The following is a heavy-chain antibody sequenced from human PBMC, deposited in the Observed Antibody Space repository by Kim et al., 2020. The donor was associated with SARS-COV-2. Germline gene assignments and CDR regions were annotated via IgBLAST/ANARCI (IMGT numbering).Heavy chain of an antibody. CDR3: ARVGYSSSWYGHNWFDP. CDR1: GFTFSSYG. V-gene: IGHV3-33*05. D-gene: IGHD6-13*01. CDR2: ISYDGSNK. J-gene: IGHJ5*02. Sequence: GGSLRLSCAASGFTFSSYGMHWVRQAPGKGLEWVAVISYDGSNKYYADSVKGRFTISRDNSKNTLYLQMNSLRAEDTAVYYCARVGYSSSWYGHNWFDPWGQGTLVTVSS.